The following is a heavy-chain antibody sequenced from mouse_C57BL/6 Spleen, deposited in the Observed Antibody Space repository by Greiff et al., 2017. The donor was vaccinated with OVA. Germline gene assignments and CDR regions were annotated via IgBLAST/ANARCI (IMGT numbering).Heavy chain of an antibody. Sequence: VKLVESGAELVRPGASVTLSCKASGYTFTDYEMHWVKQTPVHGLEWIGAIDPETGGTAYNQKFKGKAILTADKSSSTAYMELRSLTSEDSAVYYCTREAYYGSSLPYAMDYWGQGTSVTVSS. CDR3: TREAYYGSSLPYAMDY. CDR2: IDPETGGT. CDR1: GYTFTDYE. D-gene: IGHD1-1*01. J-gene: IGHJ4*01. V-gene: IGHV1-15*01.